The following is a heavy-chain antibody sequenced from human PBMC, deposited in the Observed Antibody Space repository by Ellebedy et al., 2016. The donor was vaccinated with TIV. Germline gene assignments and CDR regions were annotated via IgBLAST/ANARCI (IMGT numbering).Heavy chain of an antibody. J-gene: IGHJ4*02. V-gene: IGHV3-33*01. CDR3: ARDGYYYDSSGYSYYFDY. CDR1: GFTFSSYG. D-gene: IGHD3-22*01. Sequence: GGSLRLSXAASGFTFSSYGMHWVRQAPGKGLEWVAVIWYDGSNKYYADSVKGRFTLSRDNSKNTLYLQMNSLRAEDTAVYYCARDGYYYDSSGYSYYFDYWGQGTLVTVSS. CDR2: IWYDGSNK.